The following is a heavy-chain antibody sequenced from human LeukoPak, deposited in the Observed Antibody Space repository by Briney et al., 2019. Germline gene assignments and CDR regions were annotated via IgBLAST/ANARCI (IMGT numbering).Heavy chain of an antibody. D-gene: IGHD6-19*01. CDR2: IYYSGST. Sequence: SETLSLTCTVSGGSISSSSYYWGWIRQPPGKGLEWIGSIYYSGSTYYNPSLKSRVTISVDTSKNQFSLKLSSVTAADTAVYYCARGKEAVAGVDYWGQGTLVTVSS. J-gene: IGHJ4*02. V-gene: IGHV4-39*07. CDR1: GGSISSSSYY. CDR3: ARGKEAVAGVDY.